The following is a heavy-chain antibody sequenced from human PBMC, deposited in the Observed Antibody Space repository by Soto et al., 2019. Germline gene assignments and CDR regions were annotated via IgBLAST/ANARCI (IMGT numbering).Heavy chain of an antibody. V-gene: IGHV3-11*03. J-gene: IGHJ4*02. CDR2: ISVSSTYA. CDR3: ARGVRYYSSEKPANFDY. CDR1: GFIFSDYY. Sequence: QVQLLESGGGLVKPGGSLRLSCVASGFIFSDYYMSWIRQAPGKGLECVAYISVSSTYANYADSVEGRFTISRDNAENSLLLQMNSLRVADSAGYFCARGVRYYSSEKPANFDYWGQGALVTVSS. D-gene: IGHD2-21*01.